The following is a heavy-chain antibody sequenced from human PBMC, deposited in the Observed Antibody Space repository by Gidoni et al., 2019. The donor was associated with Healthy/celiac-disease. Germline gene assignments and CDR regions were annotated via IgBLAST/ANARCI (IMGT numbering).Heavy chain of an antibody. J-gene: IGHJ4*02. CDR2: IIPILAIA. CDR3: ASTVELLPFDY. Sequence: QVQLVQSAAEVKKPGSSVKVSCKASGGTFRSYAISWVRQAPGQGLKWLGRIIPILAIANYAQKFQGSVTITAAKSTSTAYLELSSLRSAATAVYYCASTVELLPFDYWGQGTLVTVSS. CDR1: GGTFRSYA. V-gene: IGHV1-69*04. D-gene: IGHD2-15*01.